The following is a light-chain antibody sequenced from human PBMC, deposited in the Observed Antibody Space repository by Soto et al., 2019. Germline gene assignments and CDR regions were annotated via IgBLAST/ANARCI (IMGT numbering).Light chain of an antibody. CDR1: QTITTY. CDR3: QQSYSLPYT. V-gene: IGKV1-39*01. J-gene: IGKJ2*01. Sequence: DIQMTQSPSSLSASVGDRVTITYRASQTITTYLNWYQQKSGEAPKLLIYAASSLQSGVPSRFNGSGSGTDFTLTISSLQPEDFATYHCQQSYSLPYTFGQGTKLEMK. CDR2: AAS.